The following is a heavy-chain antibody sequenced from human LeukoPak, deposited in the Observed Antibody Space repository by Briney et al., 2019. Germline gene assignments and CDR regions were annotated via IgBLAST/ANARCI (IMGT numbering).Heavy chain of an antibody. Sequence: GGSLRLSCAASGFTFSDYAMSWVRQAPGKGLEWVSTISDNGGGTYYADSVKGRFTISRDNSKNTLYVQVNSLGTEDTAAYYCAKGSYYDSSGSFYLDYWGQGTLVTVSS. CDR1: GFTFSDYA. CDR2: ISDNGGGT. CDR3: AKGSYYDSSGSFYLDY. D-gene: IGHD3-22*01. J-gene: IGHJ4*02. V-gene: IGHV3-23*01.